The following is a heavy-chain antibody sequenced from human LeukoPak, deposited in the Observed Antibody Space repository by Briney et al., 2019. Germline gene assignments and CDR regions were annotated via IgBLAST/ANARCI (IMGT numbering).Heavy chain of an antibody. D-gene: IGHD6-6*01. J-gene: IGHJ6*02. CDR3: ARDRVARPVYYAMDV. V-gene: IGHV3-48*03. CDR2: ISSSGTII. Sequence: GGSLRLSCAAFGFSFSSYEMNWVRQAPGKGLEWVSYISSSGTIIYDADPVKGRFIISRDNAKNSLYLQMNSLRAEDTAVYYCARDRVARPVYYAMDVWGQGTTVTVSS. CDR1: GFSFSSYE.